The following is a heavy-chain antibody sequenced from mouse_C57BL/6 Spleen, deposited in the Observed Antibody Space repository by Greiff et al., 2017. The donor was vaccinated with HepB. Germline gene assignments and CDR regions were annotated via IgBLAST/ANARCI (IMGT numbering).Heavy chain of an antibody. CDR3: ARKETAQATGFAY. CDR2: IDPSDSYT. D-gene: IGHD3-2*02. J-gene: IGHJ3*01. V-gene: IGHV1-50*01. Sequence: QVQLQQPGAELVKPGASVKLSCKASGYTFTSYWVQWVNQRPGQGLEWIGEIDPSDSYTNYNPKFKGKATLTVDTSSSTAYMQLSSLTSEDSAVYYCARKETAQATGFAYWGQGTLVTVSA. CDR1: GYTFTSYW.